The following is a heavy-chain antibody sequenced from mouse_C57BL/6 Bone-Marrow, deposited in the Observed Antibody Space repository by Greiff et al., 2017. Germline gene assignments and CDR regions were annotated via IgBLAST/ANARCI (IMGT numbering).Heavy chain of an antibody. CDR1: GYTFTDYY. V-gene: IGHV1-26*01. D-gene: IGHD2-2*01. CDR2: INPNNGGT. J-gene: IGHJ4*01. CDR3: ASRGLRYAMDY. Sequence: VQLQQSGPELVKPGASVKISCKASGYTFTDYYMNWVKQSHGKSFEWIGDINPNNGGTSYNQKFKGKATLTVDKSSSTAYMELRSLTSEDSAVYYCASRGLRYAMDYWGQGTSVTVSS.